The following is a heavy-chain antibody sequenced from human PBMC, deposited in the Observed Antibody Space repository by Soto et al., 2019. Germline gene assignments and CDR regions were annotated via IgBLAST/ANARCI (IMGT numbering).Heavy chain of an antibody. CDR3: ARGKYSTSRVYYYYYMDV. D-gene: IGHD6-6*01. CDR1: GGSISSGGYY. V-gene: IGHV4-31*03. Sequence: SETLSLTCTVSGGSISSGGYYWSWIRQHPGKGLEWIGYIYYSGSTYYNPSLKSRVTISVDTSKNQFSLKLSSVTAADTAVYYCARGKYSTSRVYYYYYMDVWGKGTTVTVSS. J-gene: IGHJ6*03. CDR2: IYYSGST.